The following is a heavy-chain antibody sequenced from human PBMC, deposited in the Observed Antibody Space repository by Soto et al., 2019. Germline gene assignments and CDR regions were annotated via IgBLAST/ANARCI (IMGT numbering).Heavy chain of an antibody. D-gene: IGHD6-19*01. Sequence: TLSLTCAISGDSVSSNSAAWNWIRQSPSRGLEWLGRTYYRSKWYNDYAVSVKSRITINPYTSKNQFSLQLNSVTPEYTDVYYCERAGPVAGNWFDPPSQPPLVTV. V-gene: IGHV6-1*01. CDR2: TYYRSKWYN. CDR1: GDSVSSNSAA. J-gene: IGHJ5*02. CDR3: ERAGPVAGNWFDP.